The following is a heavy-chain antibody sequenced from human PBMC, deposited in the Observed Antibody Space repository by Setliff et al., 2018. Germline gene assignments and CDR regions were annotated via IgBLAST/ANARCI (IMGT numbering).Heavy chain of an antibody. CDR3: ARAAGYSSSWYHYYYGMDV. J-gene: IGHJ6*02. V-gene: IGHV4-39*01. CDR2: IYYSGST. CDR1: GGSIGRSSYN. Sequence: PSETLSLTCTVSGGSIGRSSYNWGWIRQPPGKGLEWIGSIYYSGSTYYNPSLKSRVTISVDTSKNQFSLKLGSVTAADTAVYYCARAAGYSSSWYHYYYGMDVWGQGTTVTVSS. D-gene: IGHD6-13*01.